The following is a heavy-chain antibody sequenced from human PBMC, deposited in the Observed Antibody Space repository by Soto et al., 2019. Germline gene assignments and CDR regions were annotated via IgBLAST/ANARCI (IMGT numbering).Heavy chain of an antibody. V-gene: IGHV3-21*01. CDR1: GFTFSSYS. CDR2: ISSSSSYI. Sequence: GGSLRLSCAASGFTFSSYSMNWVRQAPGKGLERVSSISSSSSYIYYADSVKGRFTISRDNAKNSLYLQMNSLRAEDTAVYYCARDSSPYDYVWGSYPNWFDPWGQGTLVTVSS. J-gene: IGHJ5*02. CDR3: ARDSSPYDYVWGSYPNWFDP. D-gene: IGHD3-16*02.